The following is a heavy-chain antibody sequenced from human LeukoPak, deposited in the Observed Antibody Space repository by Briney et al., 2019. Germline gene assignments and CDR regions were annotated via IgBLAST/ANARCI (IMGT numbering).Heavy chain of an antibody. J-gene: IGHJ4*02. D-gene: IGHD2-15*01. CDR2: ISGDGGST. CDR1: GFTFDDYA. CDR3: AKARYCSGGSCDTIDY. Sequence: PGGSLRLSCAASGFTFDDYAMHWVRQAQGKGLEWVSLISGDGGSTYYADSVKGRFTISRDNSKNSLYLQMNSLRTEDTALYYCAKARYCSGGSCDTIDYWGQGTLVTVSS. V-gene: IGHV3-43*02.